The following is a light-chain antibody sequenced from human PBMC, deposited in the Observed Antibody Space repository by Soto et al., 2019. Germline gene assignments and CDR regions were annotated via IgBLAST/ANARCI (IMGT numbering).Light chain of an antibody. J-gene: IGLJ1*01. Sequence: QWGLTQPGSGPGSPGQSITISCTGTSSDLGAYNYVSWYQQYPGKAPKLMIYDVSHRPSGVAHRFSGSKSGNTASLTISGLQAEDEADYYCGSYTTSFNYVFGTGTKVTVL. V-gene: IGLV2-14*01. CDR2: DVS. CDR3: GSYTTSFNYV. CDR1: SSDLGAYNY.